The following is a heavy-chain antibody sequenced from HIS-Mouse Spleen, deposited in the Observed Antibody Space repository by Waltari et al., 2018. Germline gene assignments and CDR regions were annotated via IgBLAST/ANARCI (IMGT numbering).Heavy chain of an antibody. V-gene: IGHV4-34*01. J-gene: IGHJ4*02. D-gene: IGHD6-13*01. CDR3: ARQAAAGLFDY. CDR1: GGSFSGYY. CDR2: INHSGST. Sequence: QVQLQQWGAGLLKPSETLSLTCAVYGGSFSGYYWSGIRQPPGKGLEWIGEINHSGSTNYNPSLKSRVTISVDTSKNQFSLKLSSVTAADTAVYYCARQAAAGLFDYWGQGTLVTVSS.